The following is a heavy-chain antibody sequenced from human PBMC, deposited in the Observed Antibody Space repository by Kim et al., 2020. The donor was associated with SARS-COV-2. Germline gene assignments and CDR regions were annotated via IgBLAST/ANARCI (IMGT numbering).Heavy chain of an antibody. CDR3: TTDTSFYGSGSYTLDY. D-gene: IGHD3-10*01. V-gene: IGHV3-15*01. J-gene: IGHJ4*02. Sequence: PVKGRFTISREDSKTTLDLQMNSLKTEDTAVYYCTTDTSFYGSGSYTLDYWGQGTLVTVSS.